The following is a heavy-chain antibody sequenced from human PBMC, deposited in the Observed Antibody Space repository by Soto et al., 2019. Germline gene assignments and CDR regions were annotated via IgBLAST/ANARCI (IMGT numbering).Heavy chain of an antibody. D-gene: IGHD6-19*01. Sequence: QVQLVKPGDGRREPGSSVKVSCKASGGTFRASAINGLRRAPGQGPEWMGGIIPTLGTQNYIEKFRGRVTITADTSTSTAYMEVSSLTSEDTAMYFCARSETAGHRGFDIWGQGTMVTVSS. CDR3: ARSETAGHRGFDI. CDR1: GGTFRASA. V-gene: IGHV1-69*06. CDR2: IIPTLGTQ. J-gene: IGHJ3*02.